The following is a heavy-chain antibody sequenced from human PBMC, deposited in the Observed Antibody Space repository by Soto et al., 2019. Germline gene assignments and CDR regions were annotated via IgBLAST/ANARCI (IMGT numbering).Heavy chain of an antibody. D-gene: IGHD3-10*01. CDR1: GGSVSSGSYY. Sequence: SETLSLTCTVSGGSVSSGSYYWSWIRQPPGKGLEWIGYIYYSGSTNYNPSLKSRVTISVDTSKNQFSLKLSSVTAADTAVYYCARERFGGITMVRGALSGMDVWGQGTTVTVSS. V-gene: IGHV4-61*01. CDR2: IYYSGST. J-gene: IGHJ6*02. CDR3: ARERFGGITMVRGALSGMDV.